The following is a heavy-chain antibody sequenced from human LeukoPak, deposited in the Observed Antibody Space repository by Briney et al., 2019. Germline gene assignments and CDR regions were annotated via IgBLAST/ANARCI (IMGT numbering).Heavy chain of an antibody. V-gene: IGHV3-23*01. J-gene: IGHJ4*02. CDR2: ISGSGGST. CDR1: RFTFSSYD. Sequence: GGTLRLSCAASRFTFSSYDMTWVRQAPGKGLEWVSAISGSGGSTYYADSVKGRFTISRDNSKNTLYLQMNSLRAEDTAVYYCAKAIYGSGTYLFDYWGQGTLVTVSS. D-gene: IGHD3-10*01. CDR3: AKAIYGSGTYLFDY.